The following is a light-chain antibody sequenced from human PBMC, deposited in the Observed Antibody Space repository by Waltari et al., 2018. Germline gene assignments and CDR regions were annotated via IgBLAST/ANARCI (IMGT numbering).Light chain of an antibody. CDR2: DVS. J-gene: IGLJ2*01. V-gene: IGLV2-14*01. Sequence: QSALTQPASVSGSPGQSVTIFCAGTSNDVGGYNSVSWYQEYPGQAPRVIIYDVSDRPSGVSDRFSGSKSGNTASRTISGLQAEDEADYYCSSQSSNDVVLFGGGTKLTVL. CDR3: SSQSSNDVVL. CDR1: SNDVGGYNS.